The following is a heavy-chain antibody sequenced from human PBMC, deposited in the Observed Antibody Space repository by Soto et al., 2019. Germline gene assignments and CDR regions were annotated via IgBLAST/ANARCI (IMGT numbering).Heavy chain of an antibody. CDR1: GYTFTGYY. D-gene: IGHD2-2*02. CDR3: ARGDCSSTSCHTHYYYYYMDV. J-gene: IGHJ6*03. CDR2: INPNSGGT. Sequence: EASVKVSCKASGYTFTGYYMHWVRQAPGQGLEWMGWINPNSGGTNYAQKFQGWVTMTRDTSISTAYMELSRLRSDDTAVYYCARGDCSSTSCHTHYYYYYMDVWGKGTTVTV. V-gene: IGHV1-2*04.